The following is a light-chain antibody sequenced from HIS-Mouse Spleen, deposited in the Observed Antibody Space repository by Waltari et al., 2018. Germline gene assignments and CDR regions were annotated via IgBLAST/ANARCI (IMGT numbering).Light chain of an antibody. V-gene: IGLV2-14*01. CDR1: SIDVGGYNY. Sequence: QSALTQPASVSGSPGQSITISCTGTSIDVGGYNYVSWYQQHPGKAPKLMIYEVSNRPSGVSNRFSGSKSGNTASLTISGLQAEDEADYYCSSYTSSSTYVVFGGGTKLTVL. CDR3: SSYTSSSTYVV. J-gene: IGLJ2*01. CDR2: EVS.